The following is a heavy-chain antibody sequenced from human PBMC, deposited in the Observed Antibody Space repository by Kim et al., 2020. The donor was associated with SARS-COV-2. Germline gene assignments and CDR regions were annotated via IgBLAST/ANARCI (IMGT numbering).Heavy chain of an antibody. J-gene: IGHJ4*02. CDR1: GFTFSRYG. Sequence: GGSLRLSCAVSGFTFSRYGMCWVRQAPGKGLEWVSAISSNGGSTYYAGSVKGRFTITRANSKNTMYLQMNSLRAEDTAVYYCAKDSGNDYGDKLDYWGQGTLVTVSS. D-gene: IGHD4-17*01. V-gene: IGHV3-23*01. CDR3: AKDSGNDYGDKLDY. CDR2: ISSNGGST.